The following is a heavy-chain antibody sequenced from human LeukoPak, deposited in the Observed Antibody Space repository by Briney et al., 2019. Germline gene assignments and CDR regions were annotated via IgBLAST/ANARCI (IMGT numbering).Heavy chain of an antibody. CDR1: GFTFNTYP. D-gene: IGHD3-9*01. Sequence: GRSLRLSCAASGFTFNTYPMHWVRQAPGRGLEWVAVISYDGINKYYADSVKGRFTISRDNSKNTLYLQMNSLRAEDTAVYYCTTVLGRPRYFDWLYTPDYYYYGMDVWGQGTTVTVSS. CDR2: ISYDGINK. CDR3: TTVLGRPRYFDWLYTPDYYYYGMDV. V-gene: IGHV3-30*14. J-gene: IGHJ6*02.